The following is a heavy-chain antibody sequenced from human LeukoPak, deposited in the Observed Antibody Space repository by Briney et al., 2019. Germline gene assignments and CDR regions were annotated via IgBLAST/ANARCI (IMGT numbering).Heavy chain of an antibody. Sequence: GGSLRLSCAASGFTFSSYEMNWVRQAPGKGLEWVSYISSGGSTIYYADSVKGRFTISRDDAKNSLYLQMNSLRAEDTAVYYCARATYVDTALVTDCWGRGTLVTVPS. CDR2: ISSGGSTI. V-gene: IGHV3-48*03. D-gene: IGHD5-18*01. CDR1: GFTFSSYE. J-gene: IGHJ4*02. CDR3: ARATYVDTALVTDC.